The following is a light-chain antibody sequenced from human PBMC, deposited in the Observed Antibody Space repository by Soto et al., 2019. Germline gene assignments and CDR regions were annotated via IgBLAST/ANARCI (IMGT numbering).Light chain of an antibody. CDR3: QQHDNGWA. J-gene: IGKJ1*01. V-gene: IGKV3-15*01. Sequence: EIVMTQSPATLSVSPGERATLSCRASQSIRSNLAWYQQKPGQAPRLLIYGASTRATGIPARFSGSGSGTEFPLTISSLQSEDFAVYYCQQHDNGWAFGQGTKVEIK. CDR2: GAS. CDR1: QSIRSN.